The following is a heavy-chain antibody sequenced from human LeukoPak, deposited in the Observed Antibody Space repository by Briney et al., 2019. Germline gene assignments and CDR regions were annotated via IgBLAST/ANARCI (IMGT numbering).Heavy chain of an antibody. Sequence: AGSLRPSCAASASTPRNYSIAWDRHVPENVLEWVANIKPKGSERYYVDSVKGRFTVSRDNAQNSLYLQMNSLRADDTAVYYCASAESYCSSTSCDYYYMDVWGKGTTVTVAS. CDR2: IKPKGSER. D-gene: IGHD2-2*01. CDR1: ASTPRNYS. CDR3: ASAESYCSSTSCDYYYMDV. J-gene: IGHJ6*03. V-gene: IGHV3-7*01.